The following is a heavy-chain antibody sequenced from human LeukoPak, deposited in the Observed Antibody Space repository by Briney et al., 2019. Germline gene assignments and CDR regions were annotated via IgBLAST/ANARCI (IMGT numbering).Heavy chain of an antibody. CDR2: IDSDGSGT. J-gene: IGHJ5*01. CDR3: ARGNCSSISCRNWFDS. V-gene: IGHV3-74*01. Sequence: GGSLRLSCTASGFTFSSYWMHWVRQAPGKGLIWVSRIDSDGSGTTYADSVKGRFTISRDNAKNTLYLQMNSLRAEDTAVYYCARGNCSSISCRNWFDSWGQGTLVTVSS. D-gene: IGHD2-2*01. CDR1: GFTFSSYW.